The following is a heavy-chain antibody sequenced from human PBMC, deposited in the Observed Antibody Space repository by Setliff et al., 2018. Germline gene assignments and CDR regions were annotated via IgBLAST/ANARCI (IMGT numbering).Heavy chain of an antibody. V-gene: IGHV4-38-2*02. CDR1: GFSITNGYY. Sequence: PSETLSLTCAVSGFSITNGYYWGWIRQSPGRGLEWIANIFQSGITFYNPSLKSRVTMSLDTSTNQFSLKLRSVTAADTAIYYCAKEPAISLTEAIRRSYYDYALDVWGQGTTVTVSS. J-gene: IGHJ6*02. CDR3: AKEPAISLTEAIRRSYYDYALDV. D-gene: IGHD3-9*01. CDR2: IFQSGIT.